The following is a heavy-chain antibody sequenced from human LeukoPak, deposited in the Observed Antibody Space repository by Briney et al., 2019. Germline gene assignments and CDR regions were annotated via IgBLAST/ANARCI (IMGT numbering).Heavy chain of an antibody. D-gene: IGHD3-16*01. CDR2: LNHNSGGT. Sequence: ASVKVSCKASGYSLTGYYMHWVRQAPAQGLEWMGWLNHNSGGTDYAQKFQGRVTMTRDTSISTAYMELNKLRSDDTAVYFCARRRGGEGGVYFDYWGQGTLVTVSS. V-gene: IGHV1-2*02. CDR3: ARRRGGEGGVYFDY. J-gene: IGHJ4*02. CDR1: GYSLTGYY.